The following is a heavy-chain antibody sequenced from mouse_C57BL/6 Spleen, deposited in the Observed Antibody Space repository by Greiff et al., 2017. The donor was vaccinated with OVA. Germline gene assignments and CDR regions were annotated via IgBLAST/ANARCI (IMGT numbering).Heavy chain of an antibody. D-gene: IGHD2-2*01. CDR1: GFTFSSYA. V-gene: IGHV5-4*03. CDR3: ARGLPPFDD. CDR2: ISDGGSYT. J-gene: IGHJ2*01. Sequence: EVKLVESGGGLVKPGGSLKLSCAASGFTFSSYAMSWVRQTPETRLEWVATISDGGSYTYYPDNVKGRFTISRDNAKNNLYLQMSQLKAEDTAMYYCARGLPPFDDWGKGTTLTVSS.